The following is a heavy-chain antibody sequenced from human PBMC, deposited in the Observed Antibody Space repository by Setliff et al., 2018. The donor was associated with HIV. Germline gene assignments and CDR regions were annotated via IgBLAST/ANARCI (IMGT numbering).Heavy chain of an antibody. Sequence: SVKVSCKASGGTFSSYAISWVRQAPGQGLEWMGGIIPTFGTANYAQKFQGRVTVTADESTSTAYMELSSLRSEDTAVYYCARARRSSMVRGTYFDYWGQGTLVTVSS. J-gene: IGHJ4*02. V-gene: IGHV1-69*13. CDR3: ARARRSSMVRGTYFDY. D-gene: IGHD3-10*01. CDR2: IIPTFGTA. CDR1: GGTFSSYA.